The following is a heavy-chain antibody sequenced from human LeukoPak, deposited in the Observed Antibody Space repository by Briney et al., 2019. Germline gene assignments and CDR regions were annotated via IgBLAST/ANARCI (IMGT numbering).Heavy chain of an antibody. CDR3: ARGPRINMIVVVFDFDY. D-gene: IGHD3-22*01. Sequence: SETLSLTCAVYGGSFSGYYWSWIRQPPGKGLEWIGEINHSGSTNYNPSLKSRVTISVDTSKNQFSLKLSSVTAADTAVYYCARGPRINMIVVVFDFDYWGQGTLVSVSS. CDR1: GGSFSGYY. J-gene: IGHJ4*02. CDR2: INHSGST. V-gene: IGHV4-34*01.